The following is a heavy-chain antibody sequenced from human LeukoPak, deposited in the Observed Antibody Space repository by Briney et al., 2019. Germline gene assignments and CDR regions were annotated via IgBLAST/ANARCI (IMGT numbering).Heavy chain of an antibody. CDR3: ASSVGAFDI. Sequence: SETLSLTCAVYGGSFSGFYWSWVRQPPGKGLEWIGSIYYSGSTYYNPSLKSRVTISVDTSKNQFSLKLSSVTAADTAVYYCASSVGAFDIWGQGTMVTVSS. D-gene: IGHD2-15*01. V-gene: IGHV4-34*01. CDR2: IYYSGST. CDR1: GGSFSGFY. J-gene: IGHJ3*02.